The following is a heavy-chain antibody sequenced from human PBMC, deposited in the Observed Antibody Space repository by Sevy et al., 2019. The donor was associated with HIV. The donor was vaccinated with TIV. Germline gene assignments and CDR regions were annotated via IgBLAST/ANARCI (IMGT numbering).Heavy chain of an antibody. V-gene: IGHV3-30-3*01. D-gene: IGHD3-10*01. J-gene: IGHJ3*02. CDR1: GFTFSSYA. CDR2: ISYDGSNK. CDR3: ARCRSITMVRGVIGTNDAFDI. Sequence: GSLRLSCAASGFTFSSYAMHWVRQAPGKGLEWVAVISYDGSNKYYADSVKGRFTISRDNSKNTLYLQMNSLRAEDTAVYYCARCRSITMVRGVIGTNDAFDIWGQGTMVTVSS.